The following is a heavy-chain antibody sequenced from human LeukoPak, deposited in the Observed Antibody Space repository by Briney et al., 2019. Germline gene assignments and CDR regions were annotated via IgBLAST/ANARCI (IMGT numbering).Heavy chain of an antibody. CDR2: FNHGGGT. J-gene: IGHJ5*02. D-gene: IGHD3-22*01. CDR3: ARRSYYYDSSGFNWFDP. V-gene: IGHV4-34*01. CDR1: GVSFSGYY. Sequence: SETLSLTCAVYGVSFSGYYWSWIRQPPGKGLEWIGEFNHGGGTNYNPSLKSRVTISVDTSKNQFSLKLSSVTAADTAVYYCARRSYYYDSSGFNWFDPWGQGTLVTVSS.